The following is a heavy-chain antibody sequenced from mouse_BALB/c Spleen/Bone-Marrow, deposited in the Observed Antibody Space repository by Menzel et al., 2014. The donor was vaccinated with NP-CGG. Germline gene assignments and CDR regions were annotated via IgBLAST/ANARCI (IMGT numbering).Heavy chain of an antibody. CDR2: ISGYYGDA. Sequence: QEQLKESGAKLVRPGVSVKISCKGSGYTFTDHAMHWVKRSHAKSLEWIGLISGYYGDAIYNQKFKGKATMTVDKSSITAYMELSSLTSEDSAVYYCARRVGFYYPMDYWGRGTSVAVSS. V-gene: IGHV1S137*01. J-gene: IGHJ4*01. D-gene: IGHD1-1*01. CDR1: GYTFTDHA. CDR3: ARRVGFYYPMDY.